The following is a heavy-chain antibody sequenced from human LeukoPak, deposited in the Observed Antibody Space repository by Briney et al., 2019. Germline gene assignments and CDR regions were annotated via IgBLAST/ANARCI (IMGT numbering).Heavy chain of an antibody. CDR1: GGTFSSYA. CDR3: ARVGHSSSGPFDY. CDR2: IIPIFGTA. J-gene: IGHJ4*02. Sequence: LVKVSCKASGGTFSSYAISWVRQAPGQGLEWMGGIIPIFGTANYAQKFQGRVTITTDESTSTAYMELSSLRSEDTAVYYCARVGHSSSGPFDYWGQGTLVTVSS. V-gene: IGHV1-69*05. D-gene: IGHD6-13*01.